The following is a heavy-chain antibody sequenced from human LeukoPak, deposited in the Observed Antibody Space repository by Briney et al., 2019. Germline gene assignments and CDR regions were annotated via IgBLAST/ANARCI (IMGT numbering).Heavy chain of an antibody. J-gene: IGHJ4*02. CDR1: GGSISRSRYY. D-gene: IGHD2-21*02. V-gene: IGHV4-39*07. CDR2: IYYSGST. Sequence: PSETLSLTCTVSGGSISRSRYYWGWIRQPPGKGLEWIGSIYYSGSTYYNPSLKSRVTMSVDTSKNQFSLKLSSVTAADTAVYYCARGVCGGDCYPTYWGQGTLVTVSS. CDR3: ARGVCGGDCYPTY.